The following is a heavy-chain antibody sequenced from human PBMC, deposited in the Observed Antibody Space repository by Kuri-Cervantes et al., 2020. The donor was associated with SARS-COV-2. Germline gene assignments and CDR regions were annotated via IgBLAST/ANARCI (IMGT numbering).Heavy chain of an antibody. CDR2: IYYSGST. Sequence: SETLSLTCTVSGGSISSHYWSWIRQPPGKGLEWIGYIYYSGSTNYNPSLKSRVTISVDTSKNQFSLKLTSVTAADTAVYHCARTHPLYGGNSGPYFDYRGQGTLVTVSS. J-gene: IGHJ4*02. V-gene: IGHV4-59*11. D-gene: IGHD4-23*01. CDR1: GGSISSHY. CDR3: ARTHPLYGGNSGPYFDY.